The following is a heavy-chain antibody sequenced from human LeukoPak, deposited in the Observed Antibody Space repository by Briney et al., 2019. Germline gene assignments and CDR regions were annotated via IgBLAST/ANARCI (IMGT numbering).Heavy chain of an antibody. V-gene: IGHV1-69*13. CDR1: GGTFGIYA. D-gene: IGHD2/OR15-2a*01. CDR3: ARSMEYYYYYGMDV. CDR2: IIPIFGTA. Sequence: EASVKVSCKASGGTFGIYAISWVRQAPGQGLEWMGGIIPIFGTANYAQKFQGRVTITADESTSTAYMELSSLRSEDTAVYYCARSMEYYYYYGMDVWGQGTTVTVSS. J-gene: IGHJ6*02.